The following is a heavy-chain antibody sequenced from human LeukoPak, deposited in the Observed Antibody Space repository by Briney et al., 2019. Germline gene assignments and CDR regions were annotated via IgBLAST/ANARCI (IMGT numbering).Heavy chain of an antibody. Sequence: GGSLRLSCAASGFTFSDSYMTWIRQAPGKGLEWVSYISTSGSTIYYADSVRGRFTISRDNAKNSLYLQMNSLRAEDTAVYYCARDLGRWRGIVVVPAHWGQGTLVTVSS. CDR3: ARDLGRWRGIVVVPAH. CDR1: GFTFSDSY. D-gene: IGHD2-2*01. V-gene: IGHV3-11*04. CDR2: ISTSGSTI. J-gene: IGHJ4*02.